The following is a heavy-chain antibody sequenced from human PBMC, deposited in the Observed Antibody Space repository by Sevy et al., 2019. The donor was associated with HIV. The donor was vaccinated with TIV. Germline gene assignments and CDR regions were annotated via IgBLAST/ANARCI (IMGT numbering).Heavy chain of an antibody. J-gene: IGHJ4*02. CDR2: ISSSGSTI. D-gene: IGHD6-13*01. Sequence: GGSLRLSCAASGFTFSSYEMNWVRQAPGKGLEWVSYISSSGSTIYYADSVKGQFTISRDNAKNSLYLQMNSLRAEDTAVYYCARDLGRIAAAGGFDYWGQGTLVTVSS. CDR3: ARDLGRIAAAGGFDY. CDR1: GFTFSSYE. V-gene: IGHV3-48*03.